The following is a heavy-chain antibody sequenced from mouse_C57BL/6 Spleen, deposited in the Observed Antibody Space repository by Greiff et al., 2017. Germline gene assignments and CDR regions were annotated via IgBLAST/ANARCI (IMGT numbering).Heavy chain of an antibody. V-gene: IGHV1-80*01. J-gene: IGHJ2*01. Sequence: QVQLKESGAELVKPGASVKISCKASGYAFTSYWMNWVKQRPGKGLEWIGQIYPGDGDTNYNGKFKGKATLTADKSSSPAYKQLSSLTSEDSAVYFCTREGVFDYWRQGTTLTVSS. CDR3: TREGVFDY. CDR2: IYPGDGDT. CDR1: GYAFTSYW.